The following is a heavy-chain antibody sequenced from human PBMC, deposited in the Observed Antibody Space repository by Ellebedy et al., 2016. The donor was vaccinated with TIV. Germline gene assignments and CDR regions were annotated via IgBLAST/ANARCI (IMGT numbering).Heavy chain of an antibody. CDR1: GFTFSRYW. D-gene: IGHD3-9*01. Sequence: PGGSLRLSCAASGFTFSRYWMSWVRQAPGKRLEWVASIKQDGDEKHYVESVKGRFTVSRDNVRDAFYLQMNSLRAEDTAMYFCARSYLALRYFDWQNNYYFDLWGRGALVTVSS. CDR3: ARSYLALRYFDWQNNYYFDL. J-gene: IGHJ2*01. V-gene: IGHV3-7*01. CDR2: IKQDGDEK.